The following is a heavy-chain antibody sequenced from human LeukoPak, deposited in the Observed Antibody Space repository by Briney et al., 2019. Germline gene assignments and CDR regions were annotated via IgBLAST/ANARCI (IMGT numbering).Heavy chain of an antibody. CDR2: ISSSSNYL. CDR3: ARDVAARPRWFAP. D-gene: IGHD6-6*01. J-gene: IGHJ5*02. V-gene: IGHV3-21*01. CDR1: GFTFSSYS. Sequence: GGSLRLSCAASGFTFSSYSMSWVRQAPGKGLEGVSFISSSSNYLYYADSVKGRFTISRDNAKNSLYLQMNSLRAEDTAVYYCARDVAARPRWFAPWGQGTLVTVSS.